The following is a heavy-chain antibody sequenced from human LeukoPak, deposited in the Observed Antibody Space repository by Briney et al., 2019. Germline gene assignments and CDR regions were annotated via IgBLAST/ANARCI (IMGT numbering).Heavy chain of an antibody. CDR2: ISGSDGST. CDR1: GFTFSSYW. CDR3: AKERGHSSSSFDY. J-gene: IGHJ4*02. D-gene: IGHD6-6*01. V-gene: IGHV3-23*01. Sequence: GGSLRLSCAASGFTFSSYWMHWVRQAPGKGLEWVSAISGSDGSTYHADSVKGRFTISRDNSKNMLYLQMNSLRVEDTAVYYCAKERGHSSSSFDYWGQGTLVTVSS.